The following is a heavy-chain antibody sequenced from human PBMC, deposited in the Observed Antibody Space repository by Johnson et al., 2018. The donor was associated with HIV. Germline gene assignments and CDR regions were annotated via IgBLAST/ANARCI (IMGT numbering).Heavy chain of an antibody. J-gene: IGHJ3*02. D-gene: IGHD6-13*01. CDR2: IRYDGSDK. V-gene: IGHV3-30*02. CDR3: AKSIAAAGTNAFDI. Sequence: QVQLVESGGGLVQPGGSLRLSCAASGFTFSDHYMDWVRQAPGKGLEWVAFIRYDGSDKYYADSVKGRLTISRDSSRNTLYLEMNSLRAEDTAVYYCAKSIAAAGTNAFDIWGQGTMVTVSS. CDR1: GFTFSDHY.